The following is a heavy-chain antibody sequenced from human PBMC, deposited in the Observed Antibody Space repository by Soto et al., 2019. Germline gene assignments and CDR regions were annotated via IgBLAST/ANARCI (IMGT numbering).Heavy chain of an antibody. D-gene: IGHD2-2*01. CDR2: LYYTGTT. Sequence: SETLSLTCSVSGGSIGSSSYYFGWIRQPPGKGLEWIGSLYYTGTTYYNSSLKSRVTISADKSQNQFSLKLSSVTAADTAVYYCASNPVVPAAIWFDPWGQGTLVTVSS. J-gene: IGHJ5*02. CDR3: ASNPVVPAAIWFDP. CDR1: GGSIGSSSYY. V-gene: IGHV4-39*07.